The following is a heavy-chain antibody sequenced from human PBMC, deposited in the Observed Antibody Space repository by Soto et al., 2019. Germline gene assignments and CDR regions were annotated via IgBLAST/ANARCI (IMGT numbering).Heavy chain of an antibody. Sequence: ASVKVSGKASGYTFTSYGISWGRQAPGQGLEWMGWISAYNGNTNYAQKLQGRVTMTTDTSTSTAYMELRSLRSDDTAVYYCARDSSGWYASDYWGQGTLVTVSS. V-gene: IGHV1-18*01. CDR1: GYTFTSYG. CDR3: ARDSSGWYASDY. CDR2: ISAYNGNT. J-gene: IGHJ4*02. D-gene: IGHD6-19*01.